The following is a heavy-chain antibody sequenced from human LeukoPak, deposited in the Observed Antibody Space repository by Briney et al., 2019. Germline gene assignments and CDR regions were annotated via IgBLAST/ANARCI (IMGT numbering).Heavy chain of an antibody. CDR3: ARSPFGITMFGGVIQARGNWFDP. Sequence: SETLSLTCAVYGGSFSGCYWSWICQPPGKGLEWIGEINHSGSTNYNPSLKSRVTISVDTSKNQFSLKLSSVTAADTAVYYCARSPFGITMFGGVIQARGNWFDPWGQGTLVTVSS. CDR2: INHSGST. V-gene: IGHV4-34*01. D-gene: IGHD3-3*01. CDR1: GGSFSGCY. J-gene: IGHJ5*02.